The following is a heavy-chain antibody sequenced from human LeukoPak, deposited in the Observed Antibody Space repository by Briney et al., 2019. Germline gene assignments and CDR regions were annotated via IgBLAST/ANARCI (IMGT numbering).Heavy chain of an antibody. J-gene: IGHJ4*02. CDR1: GYTFSNND. D-gene: IGHD5-24*01. Sequence: ASVKVSCKASGYTFSNNDINWVRQAPGQGLEWMGWINTNTGNPTYAQGFTGRFVFSLDTSVSTAYLQISSLKAEDTAVYYCARDRGYKEFDYWGQGTLVTVSS. CDR2: INTNTGNP. V-gene: IGHV7-4-1*02. CDR3: ARDRGYKEFDY.